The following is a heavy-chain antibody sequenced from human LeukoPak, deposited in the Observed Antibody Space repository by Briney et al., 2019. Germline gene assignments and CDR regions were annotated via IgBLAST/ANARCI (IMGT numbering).Heavy chain of an antibody. CDR2: IYYSGST. CDR1: GGSISSGGYY. V-gene: IGHV4-31*11. D-gene: IGHD3-10*01. Sequence: SQTLSLTCAVSGGSISSGGYYWGWHRQHPGTGREWIRYIYYSGSTYYNPSLKSRVTIPVDTSKNQFSLKLSSVTAADTAVYYCASVITMVRGVSYWGQGTLVTVSS. J-gene: IGHJ4*02. CDR3: ASVITMVRGVSY.